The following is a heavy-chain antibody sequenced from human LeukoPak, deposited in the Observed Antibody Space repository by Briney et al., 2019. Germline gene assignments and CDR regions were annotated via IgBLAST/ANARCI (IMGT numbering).Heavy chain of an antibody. CDR3: AKDAQRGFDYSNSLEH. D-gene: IGHD4-11*01. CDR1: GFTFSHYG. CDR2: IWNDGSNK. V-gene: IGHV3-33*06. Sequence: PGRSLRLSCATSGFTFSHYGMHWVRQAPGKGLKWVAVIWNDGSNKYYGDSVKGRFTISRDNSKNTLYLQMNSLTVEDTAVYYCAKDAQRGFDYSNSLEHWGQGTLVTVSS. J-gene: IGHJ5*02.